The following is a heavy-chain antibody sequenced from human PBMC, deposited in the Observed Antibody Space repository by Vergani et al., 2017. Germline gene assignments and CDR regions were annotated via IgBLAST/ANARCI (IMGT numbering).Heavy chain of an antibody. J-gene: IGHJ4*02. CDR2: ISSSSSYI. Sequence: EVQLVESGGGLVKPGGSLRLSCAASGFTFSSYSMNWVRQAPGKGLEWVSSISSSSSYIYYADSVKGRFTISRDNAKKSLYLQMNSLRAEDTAVYYCGSDTVGFGGATLQIGGVDYWGQGTLVTVSS. CDR1: GFTFSSYS. CDR3: GSDTVGFGGATLQIGGVDY. D-gene: IGHD3-10*01. V-gene: IGHV3-21*01.